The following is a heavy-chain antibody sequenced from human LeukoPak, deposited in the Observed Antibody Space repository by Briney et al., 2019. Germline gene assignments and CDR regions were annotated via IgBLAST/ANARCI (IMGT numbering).Heavy chain of an antibody. D-gene: IGHD4-17*01. V-gene: IGHV4-30-4*01. CDR1: GGSISSGDYY. J-gene: IGHJ4*02. CDR2: IYYSGST. Sequence: SETLSLTCTVSGGSISSGDYYWSWIRQPPGKGLEWIGYIYYSGSTYYNPSLKNRVTISVDTSKNQFSLKLSSVTAADTAVYYCASGVVTVTPLGYWGQGTLVTVSS. CDR3: ASGVVTVTPLGY.